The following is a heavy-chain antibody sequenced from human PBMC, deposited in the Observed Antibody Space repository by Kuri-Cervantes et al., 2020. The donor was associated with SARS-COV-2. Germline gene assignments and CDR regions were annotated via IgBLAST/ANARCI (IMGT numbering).Heavy chain of an antibody. CDR3: ARARTIAAHPENWFDP. CDR1: GFTFSSYS. D-gene: IGHD6-6*01. J-gene: IGHJ5*02. V-gene: IGHV3-21*01. CDR2: ISSSSSYI. Sequence: GESLKISCAASGFTFSSYSMNWVRQAPGKGLEWVSSISSSSSYIYYADSVKGRFTISRDNAKISLYLQMNSLRAEDTAVYYCARARTIAAHPENWFDPWGQGTLVTVSS.